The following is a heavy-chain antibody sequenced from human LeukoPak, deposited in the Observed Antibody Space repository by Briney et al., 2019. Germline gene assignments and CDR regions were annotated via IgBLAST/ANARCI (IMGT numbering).Heavy chain of an antibody. D-gene: IGHD3-10*01. CDR1: GGSVSSGSYY. V-gene: IGHV4-61*01. CDR3: ARALMVRGVINYYYFDY. Sequence: SETLSLTCTVSGGSVSSGSYYWSWIRQPPGKGLEWIGYIYYSGSTNYNPSLKSRVPISVDTSKNQFSLKLSSVTAADTAVYYCARALMVRGVINYYYFDYWGQGTLVTVSS. J-gene: IGHJ4*02. CDR2: IYYSGST.